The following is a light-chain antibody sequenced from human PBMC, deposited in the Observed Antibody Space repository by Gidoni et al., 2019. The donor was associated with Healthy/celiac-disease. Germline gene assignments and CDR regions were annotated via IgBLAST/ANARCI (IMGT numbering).Light chain of an antibody. Sequence: DIVRTQSPDSLAVSLGERATINCKSSQSVLYSSNNKNYLAWYQQKPGQPPKLLIYWASTRESGVPARFSGSGSGTDFTLTISSLQAEDVAVYYCQQYYSPPQTFXXXTKVEIK. V-gene: IGKV4-1*01. CDR3: QQYYSPPQT. CDR1: QSVLYSSNNKNY. CDR2: WAS. J-gene: IGKJ1*01.